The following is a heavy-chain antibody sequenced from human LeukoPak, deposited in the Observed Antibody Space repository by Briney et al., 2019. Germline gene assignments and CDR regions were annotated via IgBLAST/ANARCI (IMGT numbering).Heavy chain of an antibody. Sequence: SETLSLTCTVSGGSISSYYWNWIRQPPGKGLEWIGYIYYSGSTNYNPSLKSRVTISVDTSKNQFSLKLSSVTAADTAVYYCARHLPTSGYSYGYAFDIWGQGTMVTVSS. CDR1: GGSISSYY. CDR3: ARHLPTSGYSYGYAFDI. J-gene: IGHJ3*02. CDR2: IYYSGST. V-gene: IGHV4-59*08. D-gene: IGHD5-18*01.